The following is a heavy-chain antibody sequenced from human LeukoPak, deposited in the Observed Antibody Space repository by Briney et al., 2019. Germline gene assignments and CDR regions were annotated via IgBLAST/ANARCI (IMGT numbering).Heavy chain of an antibody. CDR2: MNPNSGDT. Sequence: ASVKVPCKASGYTFTSTEIMWVRQATGQGLEWMGWMNPNSGDTGYAQKFQGRVTMTRDTSTSTAYMELSRLRFEDTAVYYCARAPRQLSYYYGVDVWGQGTTVTVSS. V-gene: IGHV1-8*01. J-gene: IGHJ6*02. CDR1: GYTFTSTE. CDR3: ARAPRQLSYYYGVDV. D-gene: IGHD5-18*01.